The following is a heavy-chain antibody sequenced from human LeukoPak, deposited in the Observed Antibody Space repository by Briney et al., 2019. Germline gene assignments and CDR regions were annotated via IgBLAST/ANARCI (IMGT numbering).Heavy chain of an antibody. V-gene: IGHV4-38-2*01. Sequence: PSETLSLTRGVSGYSIGCNYYWAWIRQPPGKGLEWIGNVYQSGTTYYFPSLKSRVTMSVDTSKNQVSLNLTSVTAADTAVYYCARGETIVADLREGYLFDIWGQGTMVTVSS. CDR1: GYSIGCNYY. CDR3: ARGETIVADLREGYLFDI. D-gene: IGHD2-15*01. J-gene: IGHJ3*02. CDR2: VYQSGTT.